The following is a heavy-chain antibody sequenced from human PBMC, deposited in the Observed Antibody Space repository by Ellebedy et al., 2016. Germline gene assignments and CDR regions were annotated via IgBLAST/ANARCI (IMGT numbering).Heavy chain of an antibody. CDR2: IYYSGST. J-gene: IGHJ4*02. CDR1: GVSISTDDHY. CDR3: ARDVSLYSSSPSFDF. D-gene: IGHD6-6*01. Sequence: SETLSLTXSVSGVSISTDDHYWTWIRQAPGKGLEWIGTIYYSGSTYYSPSLESRVTISVNTSNNQFSLKLTSVAAADTAVYYCARDVSLYSSSPSFDFWGQGTLVTVSS. V-gene: IGHV4-30-4*02.